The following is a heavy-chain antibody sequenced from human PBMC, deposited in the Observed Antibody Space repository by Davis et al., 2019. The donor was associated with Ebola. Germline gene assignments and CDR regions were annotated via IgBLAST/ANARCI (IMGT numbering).Heavy chain of an antibody. J-gene: IGHJ5*01. D-gene: IGHD3-16*02. V-gene: IGHV1-2*02. Sequence: ASVKVSCKASGYTFTDYFMQWVRQAPGQGLEWMGWINPKTGAANYAQKFQGRVTMTRDTSIRTAYMELRSLRSDDTAVYYCARWDFTFGGVLADSWGQGTLVTVSS. CDR1: GYTFTDYF. CDR2: INPKTGAA. CDR3: ARWDFTFGGVLADS.